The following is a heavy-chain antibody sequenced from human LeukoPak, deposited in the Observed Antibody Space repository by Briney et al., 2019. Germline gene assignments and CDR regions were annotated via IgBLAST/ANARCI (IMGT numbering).Heavy chain of an antibody. CDR2: ISAYNGNT. CDR3: AREDCSGGSCYSLSLTPVFHVFDI. D-gene: IGHD2-15*01. V-gene: IGHV1-18*01. Sequence: ASVTVSCKASGYAFTSYGISWVRQAPGQGLEWMGWISAYNGNTTHAPKLQGRVTMTTDTSTSTAYMELRSLRSDNTAVYYCAREDCSGGSCYSLSLTPVFHVFDIWGQGTMVTVSS. J-gene: IGHJ3*02. CDR1: GYAFTSYG.